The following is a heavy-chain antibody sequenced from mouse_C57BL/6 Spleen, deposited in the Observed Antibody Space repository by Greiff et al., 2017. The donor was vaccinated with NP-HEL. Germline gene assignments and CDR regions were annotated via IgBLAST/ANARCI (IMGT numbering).Heavy chain of an antibody. J-gene: IGHJ2*01. CDR1: GYTFTSYW. D-gene: IGHD3-2*02. Sequence: QVQLKQPGAELVRPGSSVKLSCKASGYTFTSYWMHWVKQRPIQGLEWIGNIDPSDSETHYNQKFKDKATLTVDKSSSTAYMQLSSLTSEDSAVYYCARRGSSGYVGDYWGQGTTLTVSP. CDR2: IDPSDSET. V-gene: IGHV1-52*01. CDR3: ARRGSSGYVGDY.